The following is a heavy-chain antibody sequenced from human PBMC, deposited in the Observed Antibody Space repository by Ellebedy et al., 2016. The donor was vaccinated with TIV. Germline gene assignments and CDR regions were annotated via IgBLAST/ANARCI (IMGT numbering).Heavy chain of an antibody. J-gene: IGHJ4*02. CDR2: IYSGGST. CDR3: ARDLVSSGSFDY. Sequence: ETLSLTCTVSGGSISSYYWSWVRQAPGKGLEWVSVIYSGGSTYYADSVKGRFTISRDNSKNTLYLQMNSLRAEDTAVYYCARDLVSSGSFDYWGQGTLVTVSS. V-gene: IGHV3-53*01. D-gene: IGHD3-22*01. CDR1: GGSISSYY.